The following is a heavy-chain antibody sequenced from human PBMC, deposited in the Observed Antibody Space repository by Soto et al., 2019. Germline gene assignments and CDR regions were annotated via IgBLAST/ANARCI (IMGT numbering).Heavy chain of an antibody. D-gene: IGHD1-26*01. Sequence: LXKVSIEVSGYTXTELSMNGVRQAPGKGLEWMGGFDPEDGETIYAQKFQGRVTMTEDTSTDTAYMELSSLRSEDTAVYYCATGGSYRGWFDPWGQGTLVTVSS. CDR1: GYTXTELS. J-gene: IGHJ5*02. CDR3: ATGGSYRGWFDP. CDR2: FDPEDGET. V-gene: IGHV1-24*01.